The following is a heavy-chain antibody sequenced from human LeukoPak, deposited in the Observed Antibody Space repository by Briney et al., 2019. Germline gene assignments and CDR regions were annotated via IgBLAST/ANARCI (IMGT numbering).Heavy chain of an antibody. V-gene: IGHV4-38-2*02. CDR2: IYHSGST. J-gene: IGHJ4*02. Sequence: PSETLSLTCTVSGGSISSGYYWGWIRQPPGKGLEWIGSIYHSGSTYYNPSLKSRVTISVDTSKNQFSLKLSSVTAADTAVYYCARDRGGYQNDYWGQGTLVTVSS. CDR3: ARDRGGYQNDY. D-gene: IGHD5-18*01. CDR1: GGSISSGYY.